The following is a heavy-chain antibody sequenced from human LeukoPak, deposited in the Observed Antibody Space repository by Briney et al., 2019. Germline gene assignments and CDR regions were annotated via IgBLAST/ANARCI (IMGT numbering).Heavy chain of an antibody. V-gene: IGHV3-23*01. CDR2: ISGSGGST. Sequence: GGSLRLSCAASGFTFSSYAMSWVRQAPGKGLEWVSAISGSGGSTYYADSVKGRFTISRDNSKNTLYLQMNSLRAEDTAVYYCAKDGARYYDNLNEPWGQGTLVTVSS. CDR1: GFTFSSYA. CDR3: AKDGARYYDNLNEP. J-gene: IGHJ5*02. D-gene: IGHD3-22*01.